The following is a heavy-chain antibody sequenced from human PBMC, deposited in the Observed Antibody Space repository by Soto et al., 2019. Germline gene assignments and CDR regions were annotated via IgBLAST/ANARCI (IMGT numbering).Heavy chain of an antibody. J-gene: IGHJ4*02. Sequence: ASVKVSCKASGYTFTSYGISWVRQAPGQGLEWMGWISAYNGNTNYAQKLQGRVTMTTDTSTSTAYMELRSLRSDDTAVYYCARRGYYYDSSGWSPDDYWGQGTLVTISS. CDR3: ARRGYYYDSSGWSPDDY. CDR1: GYTFTSYG. CDR2: ISAYNGNT. V-gene: IGHV1-18*01. D-gene: IGHD3-22*01.